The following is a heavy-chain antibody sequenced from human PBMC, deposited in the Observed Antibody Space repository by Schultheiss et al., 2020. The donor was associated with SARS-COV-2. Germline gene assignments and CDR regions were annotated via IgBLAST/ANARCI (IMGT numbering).Heavy chain of an antibody. J-gene: IGHJ6*02. V-gene: IGHV3-20*04. D-gene: IGHD3-3*01. CDR1: GFTFDDYG. CDR2: INWNGGST. CDR3: ARDQRDDIWSGPSGYYGMDV. Sequence: GGSLRLSCAASGFTFDDYGMSWVRQAPGKGLEWVSGINWNGGSTGYADSVKGRFTISRDNAKNSLYLQMNSLRAEDTAVYYCARDQRDDIWSGPSGYYGMDVWGQGTTVTVSS.